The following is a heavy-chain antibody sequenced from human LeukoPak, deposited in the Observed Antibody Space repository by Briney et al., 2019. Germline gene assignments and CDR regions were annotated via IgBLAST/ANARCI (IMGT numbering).Heavy chain of an antibody. CDR2: VSAGHHA. CDR3: VREARGYHYTYFDY. V-gene: IGHV3-13*01. J-gene: IGHJ4*02. CDR1: GFTLCGHD. Sequence: GGSLRLSCTASGFTLCGHDMHWVRQTTGDGLEWVAAVSAGHHAFYAGSVKGRFTVSREDATNSLYLQMIRLRAGDTAVYYFVREARGYHYTYFDYWGQGSLVTVSS. D-gene: IGHD5-18*01.